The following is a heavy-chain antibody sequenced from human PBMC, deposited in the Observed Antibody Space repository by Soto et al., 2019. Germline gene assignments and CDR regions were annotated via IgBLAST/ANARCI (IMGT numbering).Heavy chain of an antibody. D-gene: IGHD3-22*01. CDR3: AMTCLYDTGTNDYHRDALDI. CDR2: ISGSGGRV. CDR1: GFSFGTYV. J-gene: IGHJ3*02. Sequence: EVQLLESGGGMVEPRGSLKLSCAASGFSFGTYVMNWVRQAPGKGLEWVSGISGSGGRVYSADSVKGRFTISRDNSRNTLYLQMNSLRAEDTAIYYCAMTCLYDTGTNDYHRDALDIWGQGTQVIVSS. V-gene: IGHV3-23*01.